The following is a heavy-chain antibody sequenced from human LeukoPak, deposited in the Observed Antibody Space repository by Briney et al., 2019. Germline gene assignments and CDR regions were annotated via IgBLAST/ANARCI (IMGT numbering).Heavy chain of an antibody. J-gene: IGHJ4*02. D-gene: IGHD5-18*01. CDR1: GGSIPTSTYH. V-gene: IGHV4-39*07. CDR2: VHYSGGT. Sequence: SETLSLTCTVSGGSIPTSTYHWGWIRQSPGKGLEWIGSVHYSGGTYYNPSLRSRVSISLDTSKNQFSLKLTSVSAADTAVYYCARGSGYSYGYPFDYWGQGTLVTVSS. CDR3: ARGSGYSYGYPFDY.